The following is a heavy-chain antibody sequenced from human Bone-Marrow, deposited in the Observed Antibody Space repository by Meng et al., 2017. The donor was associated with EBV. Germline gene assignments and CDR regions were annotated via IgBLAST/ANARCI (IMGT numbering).Heavy chain of an antibody. D-gene: IGHD3-16*01. CDR1: GFTFSSYW. Sequence: VQLVESGGGLVQPGGSRRLSCAASGFTFSSYWMHWVRQAPGKGLVWVSRINSDGSSTSYADSVKGRFTISRDNAKNTLYLQMNSLRAEDTAVYYCAREGRYYDYIPSLDPWGQGTLVTVSS. V-gene: IGHV3-74*01. J-gene: IGHJ5*02. CDR2: INSDGSST. CDR3: AREGRYYDYIPSLDP.